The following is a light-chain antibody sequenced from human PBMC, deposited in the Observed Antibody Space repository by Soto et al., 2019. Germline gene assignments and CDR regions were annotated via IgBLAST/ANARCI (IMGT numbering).Light chain of an antibody. CDR3: KQYNNWLT. CDR1: QSGSSK. J-gene: IGKJ4*01. CDR2: GAS. V-gene: IGKV3-15*01. Sequence: EIVMTQSPATLSVSPGERATLSCRASQSGSSKLAWYQQKPGQAPRLLIYGASTRATGIPARFSGSGSGTEFTLTISSLQSEDFAVYYCKQYNNWLTFGGETKVDIK.